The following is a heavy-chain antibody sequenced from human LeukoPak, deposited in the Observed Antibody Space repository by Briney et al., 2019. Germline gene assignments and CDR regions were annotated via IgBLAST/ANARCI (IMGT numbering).Heavy chain of an antibody. V-gene: IGHV3-21*01. CDR3: AKGPQSGYNSPFFDY. J-gene: IGHJ4*02. CDR1: GFTFSNCN. CDR2: ISSSSSYI. Sequence: PGGSLRLSCAASGFTFSNCNMNWVRQAPGKGLEWVAAISSSSSYIYYADSVKGRFTTSRDNAKNPLYLQMNSLRAEDTAVYYCAKGPQSGYNSPFFDYWGQGTLVTVSS. D-gene: IGHD5-24*01.